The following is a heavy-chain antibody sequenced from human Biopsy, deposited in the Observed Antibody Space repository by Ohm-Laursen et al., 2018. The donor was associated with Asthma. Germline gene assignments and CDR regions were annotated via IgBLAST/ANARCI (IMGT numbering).Heavy chain of an antibody. V-gene: IGHV3-7*01. CDR1: GFTFSDYW. J-gene: IGHJ1*01. D-gene: IGHD3-3*01. CDR3: ARTFHFWSPYHAEHYQL. CDR2: IKHDGSEK. Sequence: SLRLSCAASGFTFSDYWMSWVRQVPGQGLEWVANIKHDGSEKNHVDSLKGRFAISRDNAKNLLFLQMNSLRAEDTAVYYCARTFHFWSPYHAEHYQLWGQGTLVTVSS.